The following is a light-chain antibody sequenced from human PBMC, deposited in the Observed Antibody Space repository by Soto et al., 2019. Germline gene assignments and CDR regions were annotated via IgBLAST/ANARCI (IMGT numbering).Light chain of an antibody. V-gene: IGLV2-14*01. Sequence: QSALTQPASVSGSPGQSITISCTGTSSDVGGYNYVSWYQQHPGKAPKLMIYDVSNRPSGVSNRFSGSKSGNTASLTISGLQAEDVADYYCSSYTISSSLVFGGGTKRTVL. CDR1: SSDVGGYNY. J-gene: IGLJ2*01. CDR2: DVS. CDR3: SSYTISSSLV.